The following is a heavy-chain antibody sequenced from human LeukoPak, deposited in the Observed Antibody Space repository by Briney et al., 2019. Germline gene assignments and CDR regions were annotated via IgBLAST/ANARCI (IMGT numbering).Heavy chain of an antibody. V-gene: IGHV4-4*07. J-gene: IGHJ4*02. CDR2: VHISGST. CDR1: NGSINSYH. CDR3: ARDDSSRDDSGGYHY. D-gene: IGHD3-22*01. Sequence: SETLSLTCTVSNGSINSYHWSWIRQPAGKGLEWIGRVHISGSTNYNSSLRSRVAISADKSKNQFSLKLISVTAADTAVYYCARDDSSRDDSGGYHYWGQGVLVTVSS.